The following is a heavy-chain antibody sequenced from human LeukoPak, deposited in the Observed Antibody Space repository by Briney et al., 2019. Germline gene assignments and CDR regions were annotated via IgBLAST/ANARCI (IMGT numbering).Heavy chain of an antibody. CDR3: ASERYVGYTYTVFDY. CDR1: GYTFTSYA. J-gene: IGHJ4*02. CDR2: INAGNGNT. D-gene: IGHD3-16*01. Sequence: ASVKVSCKASGYTFTSYAMHWVRQAPGQRLEWMGWINAGNGNTKYSQKFQGRVTITRDTSASTAYMELSSLRSEDTAVYYCASERYVGYTYTVFDYWGQGTLVTVSS. V-gene: IGHV1-3*01.